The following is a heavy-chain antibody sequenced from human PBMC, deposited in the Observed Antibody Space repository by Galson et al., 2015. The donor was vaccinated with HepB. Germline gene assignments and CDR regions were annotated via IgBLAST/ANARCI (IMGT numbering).Heavy chain of an antibody. Sequence: PALVKPTQTLTLTCTFSGFSLNSREPRVSWIRQPPGKALEWLARIEWDNKKFFSASLKTRLTISKDTPQNQVVLTLTNVDPVDTATYYCVRIGPAAVDSWGLGTLVTVSS. CDR1: GFSLNSREPR. D-gene: IGHD6-13*01. J-gene: IGHJ5*02. V-gene: IGHV2-70*04. CDR2: IEWDNKK. CDR3: VRIGPAAVDS.